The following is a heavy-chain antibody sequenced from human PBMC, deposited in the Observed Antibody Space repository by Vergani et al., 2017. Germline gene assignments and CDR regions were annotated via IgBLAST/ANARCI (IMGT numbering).Heavy chain of an antibody. CDR2: INTNSGNP. V-gene: IGHV7-4-1*02. Sequence: QVQLVQSGSELKKPGASVKVSCKASGYTFTSYTMNWVRQAPGQGLEWMGWINTNSGNPTYAQGFTGRFVFSLDTSVSTAYLQISSLKTEDTAVYYCARPGYYYDSSCYYDLDYWGQGTLVTVSS. CDR3: ARPGYYYDSSCYYDLDY. CDR1: GYTFTSYT. J-gene: IGHJ4*02. D-gene: IGHD3-22*01.